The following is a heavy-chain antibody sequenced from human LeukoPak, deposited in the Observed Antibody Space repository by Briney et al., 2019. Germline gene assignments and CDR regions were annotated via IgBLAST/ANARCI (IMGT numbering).Heavy chain of an antibody. CDR3: ARSRLRFPLGY. V-gene: IGHV3-33*01. CDR1: GFTFSSYG. Sequence: TGGSLRLSCAASGFTFSSYGMHWVRQAPGKGLEWVAVIWYDGSNKYYADSVKGRFTISRDNSKNTLCLQMNSLRAEDTAAYYCARSRLRFPLGYWGQGTLVIVS. D-gene: IGHD5-12*01. J-gene: IGHJ4*02. CDR2: IWYDGSNK.